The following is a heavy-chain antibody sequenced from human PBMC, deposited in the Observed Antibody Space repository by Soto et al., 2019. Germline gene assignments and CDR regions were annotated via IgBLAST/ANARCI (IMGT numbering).Heavy chain of an antibody. CDR2: IKQDGSEK. V-gene: IGHV3-7*01. D-gene: IGHD2-2*01. Sequence: GGSLRLSCAASGFTFSSYWMSWVRQAPGKGLEWVANIKQDGSEKYYVDSVKGRFTISRDNAKNSLYLQMNSLRAEETAVFYCAREDCSSTSCPSGDWFDPWGQGTLVTVSS. J-gene: IGHJ5*02. CDR3: AREDCSSTSCPSGDWFDP. CDR1: GFTFSSYW.